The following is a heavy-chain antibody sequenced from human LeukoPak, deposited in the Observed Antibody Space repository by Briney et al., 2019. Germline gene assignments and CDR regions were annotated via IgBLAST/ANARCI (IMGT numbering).Heavy chain of an antibody. Sequence: PGGSLRLSCAASGFTFSSYAMHWVRQAPGKGLEWVAVISYDGSNKYYADSVKGRFTISRDNSKNTLYLQMNSLRAEDTAVYYCARDGVVGALDYWGQGTLVTVSS. CDR3: ARDGVVGALDY. J-gene: IGHJ4*02. CDR1: GFTFSSYA. V-gene: IGHV3-30-3*01. D-gene: IGHD1-26*01. CDR2: ISYDGSNK.